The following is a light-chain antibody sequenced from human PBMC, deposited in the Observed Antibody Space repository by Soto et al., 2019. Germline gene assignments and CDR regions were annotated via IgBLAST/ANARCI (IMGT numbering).Light chain of an antibody. CDR3: LQHNDYPYT. J-gene: IGKJ2*01. V-gene: IGKV1-17*01. CDR2: AAS. CDR1: QGIRSD. Sequence: DIQITQTTSSLSASVGDRVTITCRASQGIRSDLGWYQQKPGKAPKRLIYAASRLQSGVPSRFSAGGSGTEFILTISSLQPEDFATYYCLQHNDYPYTFGQGTKVDI.